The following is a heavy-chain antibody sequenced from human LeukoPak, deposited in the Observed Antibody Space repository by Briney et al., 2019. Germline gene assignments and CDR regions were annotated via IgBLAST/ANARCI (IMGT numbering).Heavy chain of an antibody. J-gene: IGHJ4*02. V-gene: IGHV3-23*01. CDR2: ISGSGGST. Sequence: GGSLRLSCAASGFTFSSYAMSWVRQAPGKGLEWVSAISGSGGSTYYADSVKGRFTISRDNSKNTLYLQMNSLRAEDTAVYYCATATNPYSSGWYYFDYWGQGTLVTVSS. D-gene: IGHD6-19*01. CDR1: GFTFSSYA. CDR3: ATATNPYSSGWYYFDY.